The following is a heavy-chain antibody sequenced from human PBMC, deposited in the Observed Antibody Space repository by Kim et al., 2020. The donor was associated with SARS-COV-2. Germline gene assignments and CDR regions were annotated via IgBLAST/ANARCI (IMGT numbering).Heavy chain of an antibody. D-gene: IGHD6-19*01. Sequence: YADSVKGRFTVSRDNTKNTLCLQMGSLRPEDTAVYYCARVVYSSGWYFFDYWGQGTQVTVSS. CDR3: ARVVYSSGWYFFDY. J-gene: IGHJ4*02. V-gene: IGHV3-64*02.